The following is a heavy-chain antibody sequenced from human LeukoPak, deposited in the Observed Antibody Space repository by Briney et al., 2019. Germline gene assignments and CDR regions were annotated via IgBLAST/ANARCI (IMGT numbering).Heavy chain of an antibody. Sequence: ASVKVSCKASGYTFTSYAMNWVRQAPGQGLEWMGWINTNTGNPTYAQGFTGRVVFSLDTSVSTAYLQISSLKTEDTAVSYCARAGYSSSWYYSVVWFDPWGQGTLVTVSS. V-gene: IGHV7-4-1*02. CDR2: INTNTGNP. CDR3: ARAGYSSSWYYSVVWFDP. CDR1: GYTFTSYA. D-gene: IGHD6-13*01. J-gene: IGHJ5*02.